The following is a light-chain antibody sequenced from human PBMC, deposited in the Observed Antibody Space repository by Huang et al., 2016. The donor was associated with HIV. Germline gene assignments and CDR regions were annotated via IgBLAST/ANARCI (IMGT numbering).Light chain of an antibody. Sequence: DIVLTQYPATLSLSPGQRAPLSCRACQNINKYLVLYQQKPGQAPRLLIYDSFNRATGIPARFSGSGSGTDFTLTINTLEPEDFAVYYCQQRGAWPLTFGGGTNVEIK. CDR3: QQRGAWPLT. CDR2: DSF. CDR1: QNINKY. J-gene: IGKJ4*01. V-gene: IGKV3-11*01.